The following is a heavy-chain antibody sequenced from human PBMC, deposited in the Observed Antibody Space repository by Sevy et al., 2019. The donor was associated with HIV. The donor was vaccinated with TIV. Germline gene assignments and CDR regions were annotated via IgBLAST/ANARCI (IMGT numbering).Heavy chain of an antibody. D-gene: IGHD2-21*02. CDR1: GYPFSSYG. Sequence: ASVKVSCKASGYPFSSYGISWVRQAPGQGLEWMGWISADSGNSNYAQNLQGRVTMTTDTSTSTAYMELRSLRFDGTAVYYCARDLGGYGGNSIDYWGQGTLVTVSS. V-gene: IGHV1-18*01. J-gene: IGHJ4*02. CDR2: ISADSGNS. CDR3: ARDLGGYGGNSIDY.